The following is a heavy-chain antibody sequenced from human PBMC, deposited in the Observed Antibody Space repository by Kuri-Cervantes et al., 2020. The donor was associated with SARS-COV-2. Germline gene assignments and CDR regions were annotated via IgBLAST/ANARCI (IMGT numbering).Heavy chain of an antibody. CDR2: INHSGST. J-gene: IGHJ6*02. CDR3: ARERQYCSSTSCLLGYYGMDV. D-gene: IGHD2-2*01. Sequence: ESLKISCAVYGGSFSGYYWSWIRQPPGKGLEWIGEINHSGSTNYNPSLKSRVTISVDMSKNQFSLKLSSVTAADTAVYYCARERQYCSSTSCLLGYYGMDVWGQGTTVTVSS. V-gene: IGHV4-34*01. CDR1: GGSFSGYY.